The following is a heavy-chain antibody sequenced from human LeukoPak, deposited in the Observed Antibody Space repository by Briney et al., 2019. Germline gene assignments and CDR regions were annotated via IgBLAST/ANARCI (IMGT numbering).Heavy chain of an antibody. V-gene: IGHV1-69*05. CDR1: GGTFSSYA. J-gene: IGHJ3*02. CDR2: IIPIFGTA. CDR3: ARSPLSSSAFDI. D-gene: IGHD2/OR15-2a*01. Sequence: ASVKVSCKASGGTFSSYAISWVRQAPGQGPEWMGGIIPIFGTANYAQKFQGRVTITTDESTSTAYMELSSLRSEDTAVYYCARSPLSSSAFDIWGQGTMVNVSS.